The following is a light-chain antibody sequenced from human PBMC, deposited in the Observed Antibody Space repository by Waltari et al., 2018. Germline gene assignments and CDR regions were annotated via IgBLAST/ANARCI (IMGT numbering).Light chain of an antibody. CDR2: KAS. V-gene: IGKV1-5*03. Sequence: TCRVSKDINAWVACYQQKPGNAPKLLIYKASKLESGVPSRFSGSGSGTEFTLTISSLQPGDFATYYCQQYYNYWTFGQGTKVEIK. CDR3: QQYYNYWT. J-gene: IGKJ1*01. CDR1: KDINAW.